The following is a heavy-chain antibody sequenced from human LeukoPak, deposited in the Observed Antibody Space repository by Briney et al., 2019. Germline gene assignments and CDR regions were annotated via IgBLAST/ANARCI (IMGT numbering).Heavy chain of an antibody. J-gene: IGHJ4*02. CDR3: VSFYETY. CDR2: ISANGYTT. V-gene: IGHV3-64D*06. D-gene: IGHD2-2*01. Sequence: GGSLRLSCSASGFIFNNYAMHWVRQTPGKGLEYVSAISANGYTTYYADSVKGRFTISKDNAKNTVYLQMNNLRAEDTAVYYCVSFYETYWGRGTLVTVSS. CDR1: GFIFNNYA.